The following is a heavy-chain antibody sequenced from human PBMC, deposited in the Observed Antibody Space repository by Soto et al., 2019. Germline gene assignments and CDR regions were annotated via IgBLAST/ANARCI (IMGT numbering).Heavy chain of an antibody. CDR2: VYHSGFT. CDR3: ARQDRSGWAYFFDS. J-gene: IGHJ4*01. D-gene: IGHD6-25*01. V-gene: IGHV4-30-2*01. Sequence: CYWRRIRKKPGKGLVWIGYVYHSGFTYCNPSLHSRVTLSIDTSKNQFTLNLNSVTAADTAVYYCARQDRSGWAYFFDSWGHGTLVTVSS. CDR1: CY.